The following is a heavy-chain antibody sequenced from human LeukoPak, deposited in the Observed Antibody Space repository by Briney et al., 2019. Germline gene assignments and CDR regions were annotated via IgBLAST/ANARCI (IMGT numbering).Heavy chain of an antibody. V-gene: IGHV1-8*03. CDR3: ARGPFNIVVVPAAIPGYNWFDP. CDR1: GYTFTSYD. J-gene: IGHJ5*02. D-gene: IGHD2-2*02. Sequence: AASVKVSCKASGYTFTSYDINWVRQATGQGREGMGWMNPNSGNTGYAQKFQGRVTITRNTSISTAYMELTSLRSEDTAVYYCARGPFNIVVVPAAIPGYNWFDPWGQGTLVTVSS. CDR2: MNPNSGNT.